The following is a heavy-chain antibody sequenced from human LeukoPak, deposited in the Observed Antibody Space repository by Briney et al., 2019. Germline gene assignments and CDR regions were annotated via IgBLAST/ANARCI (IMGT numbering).Heavy chain of an antibody. CDR3: ARDKGMYNWIEPPFDY. CDR2: ISAYNGNT. V-gene: IGHV1-18*01. CDR1: GYTFTSYG. D-gene: IGHD1-20*01. Sequence: ASVNVSCTASGYTFTSYGISWVRQAPGQGLEWMGWISAYNGNTNYAQKLQGRVTMTTDTSTSTAYMELRSLRSDDTAVYYCARDKGMYNWIEPPFDYWGQGTLVTVSS. J-gene: IGHJ4*02.